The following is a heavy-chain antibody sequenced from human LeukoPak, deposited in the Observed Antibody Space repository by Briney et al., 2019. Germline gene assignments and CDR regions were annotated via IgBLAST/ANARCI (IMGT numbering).Heavy chain of an antibody. CDR3: AELGITMIGGV. CDR2: TSTSGSSM. Sequence: GGSLRLSCAASGFSFSDYEMNWVRQAPGKGLEWISYTSTSGSSMYYADSVQGRFTISRDNAKNSLYLQMNSLRAEDTAVYYCAELGITMIGGVWGKGTTVTISS. D-gene: IGHD3-10*02. J-gene: IGHJ6*04. CDR1: GFSFSDYE. V-gene: IGHV3-48*03.